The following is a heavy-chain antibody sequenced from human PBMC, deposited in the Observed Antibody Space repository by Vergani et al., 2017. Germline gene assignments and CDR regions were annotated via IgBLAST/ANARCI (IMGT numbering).Heavy chain of an antibody. CDR3: ASSFRGTPPGYYMDV. Sequence: VQLVESGGGVVQPGRSLRLSCAASGFTFSSYAMHWVRQAPGKGLEWVAVISYDGSNKYYADSVKGRFTISRDNSKNTLYLQMNSLRAEDTAVYYCASSFRGTPPGYYMDVWGKGTTVTVSS. CDR2: ISYDGSNK. J-gene: IGHJ6*03. V-gene: IGHV3-30*01. D-gene: IGHD1-1*01. CDR1: GFTFSSYA.